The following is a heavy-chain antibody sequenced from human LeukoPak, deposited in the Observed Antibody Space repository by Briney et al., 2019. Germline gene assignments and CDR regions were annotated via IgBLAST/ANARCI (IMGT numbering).Heavy chain of an antibody. V-gene: IGHV4-59*08. CDR3: ARAVFNYFDY. J-gene: IGHJ4*02. CDR1: GGSISSYY. Sequence: SETLSLTCTVSGGSISSYYWSWIRQPPGKGLEWIGYIFYSGSTNYNPSLKSRVTISVDTSKNQFSLKLSSVTAADTAVYYCARAVFNYFDYWGQGTLVTVSS. CDR2: IFYSGST.